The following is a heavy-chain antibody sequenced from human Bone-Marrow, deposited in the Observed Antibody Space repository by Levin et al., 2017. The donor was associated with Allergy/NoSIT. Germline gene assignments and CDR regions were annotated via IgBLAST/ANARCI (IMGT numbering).Heavy chain of an antibody. V-gene: IGHV3-15*01. J-gene: IGHJ4*02. CDR1: GFTFGNAW. CDR3: TTRSH. CDR2: IKGKTDGGTT. Sequence: GGSLRLSCVASGFTFGNAWMNWVRQAPGKGLQWVGRIKGKTDGGTTDYAAPVKGSFTISRDDSTKTLYLQMNSLKTEDTAIYYCTTRSHWGQGTLVTVFS.